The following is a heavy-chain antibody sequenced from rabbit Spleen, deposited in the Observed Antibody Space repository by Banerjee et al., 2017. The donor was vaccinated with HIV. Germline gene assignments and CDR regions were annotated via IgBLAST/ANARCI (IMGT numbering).Heavy chain of an antibody. Sequence: QSLEESGGDLVKPGASLTLTCIASGVSFSGSSYMCWVRQAPGKGLEWIACIDAGSSGLTYVASWAKGRFTISKTSSTTVTLQMTSLTAADTATYFCARDTSSSFSSYGMDLWGQGTLVTVS. CDR2: IDAGSSGLT. CDR1: GVSFSGSSY. CDR3: ARDTSSSFSSYGMDL. J-gene: IGHJ6*01. D-gene: IGHD1-1*01. V-gene: IGHV1S40*01.